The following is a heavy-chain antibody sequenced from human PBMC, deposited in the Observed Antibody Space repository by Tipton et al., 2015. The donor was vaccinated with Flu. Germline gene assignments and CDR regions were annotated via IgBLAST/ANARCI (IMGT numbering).Heavy chain of an antibody. CDR3: ARIGYSSSCFDY. CDR1: GFTFSNYW. CDR2: IKQDGGVK. D-gene: IGHD6-13*01. V-gene: IGHV3-7*01. J-gene: IGHJ4*02. Sequence: SLRLTYAASGFTFSNYWLSWVRQAPGKGLEWVANIKQDGGVKYHVDSVKGRFTISRDNAKNSLYLQMNSLRAEDTALYYCARIGYSSSCFDYWGQGMLVTVSS.